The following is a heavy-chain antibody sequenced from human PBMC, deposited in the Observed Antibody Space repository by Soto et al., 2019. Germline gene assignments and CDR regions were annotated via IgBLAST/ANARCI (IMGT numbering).Heavy chain of an antibody. CDR1: GLTFSSYW. Sequence: XXSLRLSFAASGLTFSSYWMPWVRQAPGKGLEWVANIKQDGSEKYYVDSVKGRFTISRDNAKNSLYLQMNNLRVEDTAVYYCARGEAIGDDPWGHGTLVTVSS. J-gene: IGHJ5*02. V-gene: IGHV3-7*01. D-gene: IGHD3-10*01. CDR2: IKQDGSEK. CDR3: ARGEAIGDDP.